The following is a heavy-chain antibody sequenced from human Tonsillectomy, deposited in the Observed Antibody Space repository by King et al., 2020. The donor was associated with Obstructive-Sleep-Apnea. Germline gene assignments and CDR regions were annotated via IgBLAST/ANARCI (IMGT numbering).Heavy chain of an antibody. CDR3: ARRTYYYDSRGYSEFSPFDY. CDR2: IYHSGRT. Sequence: HVQLQESGPGLVKPSETLSLTCTVSGYSISSGYYWGWIRQPPGKGLEWIGSIYHSGRTYYNPSLKSRVTISVDTSKNQFSLKLSSVTAADTAVYYCARRTYYYDSRGYSEFSPFDYWGQGTLVTVSS. J-gene: IGHJ4*02. CDR1: GYSISSGYY. D-gene: IGHD3-22*01. V-gene: IGHV4-38-2*02.